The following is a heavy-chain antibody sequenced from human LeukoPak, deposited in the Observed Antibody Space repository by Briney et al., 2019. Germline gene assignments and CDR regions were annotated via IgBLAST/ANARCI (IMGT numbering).Heavy chain of an antibody. CDR2: IYYSGSA. CDR3: ARHVAGGSWFDY. Sequence: SETLSLTCTVSGVSISSSSHYWDWIRQPPGKGLEWIGSIYYSGSAYYNPSLKSRVTISVDTSKNHFSLKLSSVTATDTAMYYCARHVAGGSWFDYWGQGTLVTVSS. D-gene: IGHD2-21*01. J-gene: IGHJ4*02. V-gene: IGHV4-39*01. CDR1: GVSISSSSHY.